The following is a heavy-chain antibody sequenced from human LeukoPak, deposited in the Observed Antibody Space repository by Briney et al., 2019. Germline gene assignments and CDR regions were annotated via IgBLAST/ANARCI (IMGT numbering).Heavy chain of an antibody. CDR2: IYYSGST. CDR1: GGSISSGDYY. D-gene: IGHD6-19*01. J-gene: IGHJ4*02. Sequence: SQTLSLTCTVSGGSISSGDYYWTWIRQHPGKGLEWIGYIYYSGSTYYKPSLKSRVAISVDASKNQFSLKLTSVTAADTAVYYCVRHTTSGWYQVVYWGQGTLVTVSS. V-gene: IGHV4-30-4*08. CDR3: VRHTTSGWYQVVY.